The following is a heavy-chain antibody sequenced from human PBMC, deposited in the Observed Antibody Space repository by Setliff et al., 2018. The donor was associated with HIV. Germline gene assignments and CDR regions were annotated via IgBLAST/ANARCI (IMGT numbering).Heavy chain of an antibody. V-gene: IGHV1-69-2*01. CDR1: GYTFTDYY. J-gene: IGHJ4*02. D-gene: IGHD3-22*01. CDR2: VDPEDGET. CDR3: TTPLDSSGYFGSDYFDY. Sequence: ASVKVSCKASGYTFTDYYMHWLRQTPGQGLEWMGRVDPEDGETTYAEKFQGRITITADTSTDTAYLELSSLRSEDSAFYYCTTPLDSSGYFGSDYFDYWGQGALVTVSS.